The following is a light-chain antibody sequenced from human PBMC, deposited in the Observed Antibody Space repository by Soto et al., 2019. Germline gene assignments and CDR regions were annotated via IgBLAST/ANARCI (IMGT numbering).Light chain of an antibody. CDR3: NSWTSSDTYV. V-gene: IGLV2-14*03. CDR1: SSDVGGYNY. CDR2: DVS. J-gene: IGLJ1*01. Sequence: ALNQPASVYGSTGQSITIPCTRSSSDVGGYNYVSWYQHLPGKAPELLLYDVSNRPSGVSNRFSGSKSGNTASLTISGLQAEDEGDYYCNSWTSSDTYVFGTGTKVTVL.